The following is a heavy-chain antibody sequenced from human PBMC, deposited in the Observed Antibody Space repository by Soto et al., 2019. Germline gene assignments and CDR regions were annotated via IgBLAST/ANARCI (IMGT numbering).Heavy chain of an antibody. CDR3: AKAGGGYTKWHFDS. V-gene: IGHV3-23*01. D-gene: IGHD5-12*01. CDR1: GFSFSGYA. Sequence: DVQLLESGGGSVQPGGSLRLSCAASGFSFSGYAMAWVRQAPGKGLEWVSGISDSGATTYYADSVKGRCTISRDNSKNTLSLQVNRLSAEDTAVYYCAKAGGGYTKWHFDSWGHGSLVTVSS. J-gene: IGHJ4*01. CDR2: ISDSGATT.